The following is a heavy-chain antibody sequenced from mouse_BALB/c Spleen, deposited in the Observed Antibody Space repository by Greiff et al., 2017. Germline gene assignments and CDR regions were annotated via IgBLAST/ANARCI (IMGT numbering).Heavy chain of an antibody. J-gene: IGHJ4*01. CDR2: IDPANGNT. D-gene: IGHD1-1*01. CDR3: AREGTTNAMDY. CDR1: GFNIKDTY. V-gene: IGHV14-3*02. Sequence: EVQLVESGAELVKPGASVKLSCTASGFNIKDTYMHWVKQRPEQGLEWIGRIDPANGNTKYDPKFQGKATITADTSSNTAYLQLSSLTSEDTAVYYCAREGTTNAMDYWGQGTSVTVSS.